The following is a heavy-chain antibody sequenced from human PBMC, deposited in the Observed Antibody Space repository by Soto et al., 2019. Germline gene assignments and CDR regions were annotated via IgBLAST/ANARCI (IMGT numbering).Heavy chain of an antibody. V-gene: IGHV1-58*01. CDR3: AAEEWELLLADAFDI. J-gene: IGHJ3*02. CDR1: GFTFTSSA. D-gene: IGHD1-26*01. Sequence: SVKVSCKASGFTFTSSAVQWVRQARGQRLEWIGWIVVGSGNTNYAQKFQERVTITRDMSTSTAYMELSSLRSEDTAVYYCAAEEWELLLADAFDIWGQGTMVTVSS. CDR2: IVVGSGNT.